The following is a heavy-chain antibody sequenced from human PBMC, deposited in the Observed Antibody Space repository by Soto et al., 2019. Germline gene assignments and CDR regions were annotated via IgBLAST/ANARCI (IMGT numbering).Heavy chain of an antibody. D-gene: IGHD3-9*01. CDR2: INHSGST. J-gene: IGHJ4*02. CDR3: ARPPGYISDWYYFDL. CDR1: GGSFSGYY. Sequence: SETLSLTCAVYGGSFSGYYWSWIRQPPGKGLEWIGEINHSGSTNYNPSLKSRVTISVDTSKNQFSLKLSSVTAADTAVYYCARPPGYISDWYYFDLWGQGTQVTVSS. V-gene: IGHV4-34*01.